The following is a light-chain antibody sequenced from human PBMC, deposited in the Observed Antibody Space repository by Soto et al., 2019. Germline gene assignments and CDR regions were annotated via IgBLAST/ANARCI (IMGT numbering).Light chain of an antibody. CDR2: AAS. V-gene: IGKV3-20*01. CDR1: QSVSSSY. J-gene: IGKJ4*01. Sequence: EIVLTQSPGTLSLSPGERATLSCRASQSVSSSYLAWYQQKPGQAPRLLMSAASSRATGIPDRFSGSGSGTEFTLTISSLQSEDFAVYYCQQYNSWVTFGGGTKVDIK. CDR3: QQYNSWVT.